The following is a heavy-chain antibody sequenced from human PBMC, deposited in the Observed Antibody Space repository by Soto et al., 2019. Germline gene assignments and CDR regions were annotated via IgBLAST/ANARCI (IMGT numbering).Heavy chain of an antibody. CDR1: GYTFTSYD. Sequence: GASVKVSCKASGYTFTSYDINWVRQATGQGLEWMGWMNPNSGNTGYAQKFQGRVTMTRNTSISTAYMELSSLRSEDTAVYYCARGPGVYYDILTGIPLYYYYMDVWGKGTPVTVSS. CDR3: ARGPGVYYDILTGIPLYYYYMDV. CDR2: MNPNSGNT. V-gene: IGHV1-8*01. D-gene: IGHD3-9*01. J-gene: IGHJ6*03.